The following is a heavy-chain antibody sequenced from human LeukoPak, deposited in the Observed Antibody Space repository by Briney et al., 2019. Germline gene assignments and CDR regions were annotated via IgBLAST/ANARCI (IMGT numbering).Heavy chain of an antibody. CDR3: ARSGSYYYYYYMDV. J-gene: IGHJ6*03. CDR1: GFTFSSYS. CDR2: ISSSSSTI. V-gene: IGHV3-48*04. Sequence: GGSLRLSCAASGFTFSSYSMNWVRQAPGKGLEWVSYISSSSSTIYYADSVKGRFTISRDNAKNSLYLQMNSLRAEDTAVYYCARSGSYYYYYYMDVWGKGTTVTVSS. D-gene: IGHD1-26*01.